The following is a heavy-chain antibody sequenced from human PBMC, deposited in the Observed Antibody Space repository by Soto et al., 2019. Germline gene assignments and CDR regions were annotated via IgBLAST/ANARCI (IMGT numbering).Heavy chain of an antibody. D-gene: IGHD6-19*01. V-gene: IGHV1-46*03. Sequence: GASVKVSCKSSGYTFTSYYMHCVRQAPGQGLEWMGIINPSGGSTSYAQKFQGRVTMTRDTSTSTVYMELSSLRSEDTAVYYCARSYSSGWYYFDYWGQGTLVTVSS. CDR3: ARSYSSGWYYFDY. CDR1: GYTFTSYY. J-gene: IGHJ4*02. CDR2: INPSGGST.